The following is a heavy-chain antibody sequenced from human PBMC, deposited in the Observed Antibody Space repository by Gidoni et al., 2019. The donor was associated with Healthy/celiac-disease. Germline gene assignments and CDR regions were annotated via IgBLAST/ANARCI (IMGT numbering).Heavy chain of an antibody. D-gene: IGHD2-21*01. J-gene: IGHJ3*02. V-gene: IGHV1-18*04. CDR2: ISAYNGNT. CDR1: GYTFTSYG. CDR3: AQPSGKYCGGDCYSPAIGPDAFDI. Sequence: QVQLVQSGAEVKTPGASVKVSCKASGYTFTSYGISWVRQAPGQGLEWMGWISAYNGNTNYAQKLQGRVTMTTDTSTSTAYMELRSLRSDDTAVYYCAQPSGKYCGGDCYSPAIGPDAFDIWGQGTMVTVSS.